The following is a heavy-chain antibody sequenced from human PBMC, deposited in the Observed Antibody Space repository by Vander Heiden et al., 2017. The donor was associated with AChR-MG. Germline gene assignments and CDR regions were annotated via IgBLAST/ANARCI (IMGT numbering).Heavy chain of an antibody. Sequence: QVQLQESGPGLVKPSGTLSTTCAVSGGPISSHTWWTWFRPFPRNGREWIGGIDHTGSTNYNPSLTGRVPAFVDKSKNQFSLKVTSVSAADTAMYYCARVPYNSSWYGVVESWGRGTLVTVSS. CDR3: ARVPYNSSWYGVVES. V-gene: IGHV4-4*02. D-gene: IGHD6-13*01. J-gene: IGHJ4*02. CDR2: IDHTGST. CDR1: GGPISSHTW.